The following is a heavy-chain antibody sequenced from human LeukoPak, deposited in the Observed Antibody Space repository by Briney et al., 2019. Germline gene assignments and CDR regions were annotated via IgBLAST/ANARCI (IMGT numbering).Heavy chain of an antibody. CDR1: GGSISSYY. V-gene: IGHV4-4*07. D-gene: IGHD2-21*01. CDR2: IYTSGST. CDR3: ARDNPVDWSENYYYDYYMDV. Sequence: PSETLSLTCTVSGGSISSYYWRWIRQPPGKGLEWIGRIYTSGSTNYNLSLKSRVTMSVDTSKNQFSLKLSSVTAADTAVYYCARDNPVDWSENYYYDYYMDVWGKGTTVTVSS. J-gene: IGHJ6*03.